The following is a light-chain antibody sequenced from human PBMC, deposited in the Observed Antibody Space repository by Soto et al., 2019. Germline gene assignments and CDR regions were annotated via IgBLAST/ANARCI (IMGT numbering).Light chain of an antibody. J-gene: IGKJ2*01. CDR2: WAS. Sequence: DIVMTQSPDSLAASLGERATINCKSSQSVLYSSNKKNYLAWYQQKPGQPPKLLIYWASTRESGIPDRFSGSGSGTDFTLTISSLQAEDVAVYYCQQYYTTPPYTFGQGTKLEIK. CDR1: QSVLYSSNKKNY. CDR3: QQYYTTPPYT. V-gene: IGKV4-1*01.